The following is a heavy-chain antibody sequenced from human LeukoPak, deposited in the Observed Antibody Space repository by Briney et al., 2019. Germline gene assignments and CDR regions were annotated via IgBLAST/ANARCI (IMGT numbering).Heavy chain of an antibody. V-gene: IGHV3-7*03. CDR2: INHNGNVN. Sequence: PGGSLRLSCAASGFTFSSYWMNWARQAPGKGLEWVASINHNGNVNYYVDSVKGRFTISRGNAKNSLYLQMNSLRAEDTAVYYCARRYFDYWGQGTLVTVSS. J-gene: IGHJ4*02. CDR1: GFTFSSYW. CDR3: ARRYFDY.